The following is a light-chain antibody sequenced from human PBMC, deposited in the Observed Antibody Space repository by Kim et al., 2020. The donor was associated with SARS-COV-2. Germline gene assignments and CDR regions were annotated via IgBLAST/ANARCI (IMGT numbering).Light chain of an antibody. CDR1: QSISNS. CDR3: QQYDTYWT. V-gene: IGKV1-5*03. Sequence: SASVGARVTITCRASQSISNSLSWYQQKPGKAPTLLSYLASALQRRVPSRFSGSGTGTEFTLTISCLQPDDFATYFCQQYDTYWTFGQGTKVDIK. J-gene: IGKJ1*01. CDR2: LAS.